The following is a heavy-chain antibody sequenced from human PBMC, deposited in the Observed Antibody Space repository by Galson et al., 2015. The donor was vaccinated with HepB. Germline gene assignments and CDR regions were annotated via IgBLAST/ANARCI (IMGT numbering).Heavy chain of an antibody. CDR3: ARTYYGAYQYFYYMDV. D-gene: IGHD4-17*01. CDR1: GDTFRTYA. Sequence: VKVSCKASGDTFRTYALSWVRQAPGQGLEWIGNIIPIPAKTNYAQEFQGRVLITADRSTSTAYMEMRSLSFEDTAVYYCARTYYGAYQYFYYMDVWGQGTTVTVSS. CDR2: IIPIPAKT. V-gene: IGHV1-69*10. J-gene: IGHJ6*03.